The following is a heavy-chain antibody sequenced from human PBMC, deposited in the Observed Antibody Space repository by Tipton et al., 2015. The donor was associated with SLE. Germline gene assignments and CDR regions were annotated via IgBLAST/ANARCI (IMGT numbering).Heavy chain of an antibody. CDR1: GFTFSDYY. J-gene: IGHJ6*02. Sequence: LRLSCAVSGFTFSDYYMSWIRLAPGKGLEWIGEINHSGISNYNPSLKSRVSISVDTSKDHFSLKLASVTAADTAVYYCARGMLTWRGAIVGVDVWGQGTTVNVSS. V-gene: IGHV4-34*01. CDR3: ARGMLTWRGAIVGVDV. CDR2: INHSGIS. D-gene: IGHD2-8*01.